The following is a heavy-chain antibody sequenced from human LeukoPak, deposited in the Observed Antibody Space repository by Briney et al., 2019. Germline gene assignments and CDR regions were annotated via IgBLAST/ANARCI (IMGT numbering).Heavy chain of an antibody. J-gene: IGHJ4*02. V-gene: IGHV1-69*13. CDR3: ARSGAVALWYFDY. CDR1: GGTFSSYA. Sequence: SVKVSCKASGGTFSSYAISWVRQAPGQGLEWMGGIIPIFGTANYAQKFQGRVTITADESTSTAYMELSSLRSEDTAVYYCARSGAVALWYFDYWGQGTQVTVSS. CDR2: IIPIFGTA. D-gene: IGHD6-19*01.